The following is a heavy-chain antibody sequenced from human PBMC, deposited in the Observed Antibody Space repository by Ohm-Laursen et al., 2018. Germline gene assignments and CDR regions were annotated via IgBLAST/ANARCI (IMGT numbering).Heavy chain of an antibody. CDR3: ARDLIDCSGGSCYSP. CDR2: ISSSSSYI. D-gene: IGHD2-15*01. J-gene: IGHJ5*02. V-gene: IGHV3-21*01. Sequence: SLRLSCAASGFTFSSYSINWVRQAPGKGLEWVSSISSSSSYIYYADSVKGRFTISRDNAKNSLYLQMNSLRAEDTAVYYCARDLIDCSGGSCYSPRGQGTLVTVSS. CDR1: GFTFSSYS.